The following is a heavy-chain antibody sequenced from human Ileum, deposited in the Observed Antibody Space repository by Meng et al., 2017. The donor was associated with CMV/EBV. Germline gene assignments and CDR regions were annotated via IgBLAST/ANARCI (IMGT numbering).Heavy chain of an antibody. Sequence: PLQESGPGLAKPSETLSLTCTASGGSVNRNTYYWGWIRQPPGKSLEWIGTIFDSGSAFYNPSLQSRVSVSIDMSRNQLSLSLSSVTAADTAVYYCVRDHGSSSWFFYWGQGTLVTVSS. CDR3: VRDHGSSSWFFY. J-gene: IGHJ4*02. CDR2: IFDSGSA. V-gene: IGHV4-39*07. D-gene: IGHD6-13*01. CDR1: GGSVNRNTYY.